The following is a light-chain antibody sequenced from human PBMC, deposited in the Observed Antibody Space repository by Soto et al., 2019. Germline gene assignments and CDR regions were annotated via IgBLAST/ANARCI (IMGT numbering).Light chain of an antibody. CDR2: GAS. Sequence: EIVLTQSPCTLSLSPGERATLSCRASQSISSNYLTWYQQRPGPGPSLLIFGASYRAAGIPDRFSGSGSGPGFALTISSLEPEAVAVYYCQQYSNYPSEFTVGPGTGVESK. V-gene: IGKV3-20*01. J-gene: IGKJ3*01. CDR3: QQYSNYPSEFT. CDR1: QSISSNY.